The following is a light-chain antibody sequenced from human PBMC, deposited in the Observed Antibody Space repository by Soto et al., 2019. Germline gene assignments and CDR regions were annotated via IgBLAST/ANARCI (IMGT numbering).Light chain of an antibody. CDR2: EGS. J-gene: IGLJ1*01. V-gene: IGLV2-23*01. Sequence: QSVLTQPASVSGSPGQSITTSCTGTSSDVGSYNLVSWYQQHPGKAPKLMIYEGSKRPSGVSNRFSGSKSGNTASLTISGLQAEDEADYYCCSYAGSSTLCVFGTGTKVTVL. CDR1: SSDVGSYNL. CDR3: CSYAGSSTLCV.